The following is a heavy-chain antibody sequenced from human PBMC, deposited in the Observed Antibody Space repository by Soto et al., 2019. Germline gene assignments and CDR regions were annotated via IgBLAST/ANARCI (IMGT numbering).Heavy chain of an antibody. Sequence: LVQSGAEVKKPGSSVKVSCKASGGTFNNYAVTWVRQAPGQGLEWMGGLIPVLGTPNYAQKFQDRVTITADESTSSAYMELSRLRPDDTAIYYCASSYGTSWYGDYWGQGTLVTVSS. V-gene: IGHV1-69*01. CDR2: LIPVLGTP. D-gene: IGHD6-13*01. CDR3: ASSYGTSWYGDY. J-gene: IGHJ4*02. CDR1: GGTFNNYA.